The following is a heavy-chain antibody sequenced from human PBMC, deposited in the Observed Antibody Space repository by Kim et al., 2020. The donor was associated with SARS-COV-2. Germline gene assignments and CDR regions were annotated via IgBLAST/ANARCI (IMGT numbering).Heavy chain of an antibody. J-gene: IGHJ3*02. CDR2: IYYSGST. CDR1: GGSISSYY. V-gene: IGHV4-59*08. D-gene: IGHD3-10*01. Sequence: SETLSLTCTVSGGSISSYYWSWIRQPPGKGLEWIGYIYYSGSTNYNPSLKSRVTISVDTSKNQFSLKLSSVTAADTAVYYCARWSRYYYGSGSYYNKGEPKNDAFDIWGRGTMVTVSS. CDR3: ARWSRYYYGSGSYYNKGEPKNDAFDI.